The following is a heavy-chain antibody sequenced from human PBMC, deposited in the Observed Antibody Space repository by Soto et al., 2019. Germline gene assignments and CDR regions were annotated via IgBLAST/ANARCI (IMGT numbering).Heavy chain of an antibody. D-gene: IGHD3-10*01. CDR2: IYYSGST. J-gene: IGHJ6*02. CDR3: ARTNLRGVIIKSRPTNSYYGMDV. V-gene: IGHV4-39*01. Sequence: SETLSLTCTVSGGSISSSSYYWGWIRQPPGKGLEWIGSIYYSGSTYYNPSLKSRVTISVDTSKNQFSLKLSSVTAADTAVYYCARTNLRGVIIKSRPTNSYYGMDVWGQGTTVTVSS. CDR1: GGSISSSSYY.